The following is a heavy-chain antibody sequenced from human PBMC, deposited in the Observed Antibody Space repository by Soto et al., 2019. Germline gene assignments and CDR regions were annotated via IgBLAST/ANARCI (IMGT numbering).Heavy chain of an antibody. D-gene: IGHD3-22*01. CDR3: ARAAYYYDSSGYSLGY. V-gene: IGHV1-2*02. CDR1: GYTFTGYY. CDR2: INPNSGGT. J-gene: IGHJ4*02. Sequence: ASVKVSCKASGYTFTGYYMHWVRQAPGQGLEWMVWINPNSGGTNYAQKFQGRVTMTRDTSISTAYMELSRLRSDDTAVYYCARAAYYYDSSGYSLGYWGQGTLVTVSS.